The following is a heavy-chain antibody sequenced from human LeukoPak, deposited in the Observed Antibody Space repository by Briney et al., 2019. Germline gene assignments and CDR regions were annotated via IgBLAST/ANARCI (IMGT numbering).Heavy chain of an antibody. CDR3: AKARSSTSYGAFDI. CDR1: GFTFSSYD. D-gene: IGHD2-2*01. Sequence: GGSLRLSCAASGFTFSSYDMHWVRQAPGKGLEWVVFIRYDGSNKYYADSVKGRFTISRDNSKNTLYLQMNSLRTEDTALYYCAKARSSTSYGAFDIWGQGTMVTVSS. V-gene: IGHV3-30*02. CDR2: IRYDGSNK. J-gene: IGHJ3*02.